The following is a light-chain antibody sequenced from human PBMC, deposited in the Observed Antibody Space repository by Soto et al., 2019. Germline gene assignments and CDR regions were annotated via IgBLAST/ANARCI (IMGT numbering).Light chain of an antibody. J-gene: IGKJ1*01. CDR3: QQYGGSPRT. V-gene: IGKV3-20*01. Sequence: EVVCTQDPGTLPLSPGLQAALCHRARLRFNHSSLAWYKQKCGQALRLLIYGASRLHTGIPDRFSGSGSGTDFTLTISRREPEAFELYDCQQYGGSPRTFGQGTKVEIK. CDR2: GAS. CDR1: LRFNHSS.